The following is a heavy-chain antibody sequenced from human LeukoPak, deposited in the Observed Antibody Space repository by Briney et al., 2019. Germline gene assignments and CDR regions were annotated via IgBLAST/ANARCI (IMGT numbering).Heavy chain of an antibody. D-gene: IGHD6-6*01. J-gene: IGHJ4*02. CDR1: GFTFSGSA. V-gene: IGHV3-21*01. CDR2: ISSSSSYI. CDR3: ARVGSSSYDY. Sequence: GGSLRLSCAASGFTFSGSAVHWVRQASGKGLEWVSSISSSSSYIYYADSVKGRFTISRDNAKNSLYLQMNSLRAEDTAVYYCARVGSSSYDYWGQGTLVTVSS.